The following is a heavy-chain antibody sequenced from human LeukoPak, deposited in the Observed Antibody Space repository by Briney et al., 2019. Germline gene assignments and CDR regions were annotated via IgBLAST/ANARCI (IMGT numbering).Heavy chain of an antibody. D-gene: IGHD2-15*01. Sequence: ASVKVSCKASGYTFTDYYIRWVRQAPGQGLEWMGIINPSGETTSYAQKFQGRVTMTRDMSTSTVYLELSSLRSEDTAVYYCARVSEGGGSSNAFDYWGQGTLVTVSS. CDR3: ARVSEGGGSSNAFDY. J-gene: IGHJ4*02. V-gene: IGHV1-46*01. CDR1: GYTFTDYY. CDR2: INPSGETT.